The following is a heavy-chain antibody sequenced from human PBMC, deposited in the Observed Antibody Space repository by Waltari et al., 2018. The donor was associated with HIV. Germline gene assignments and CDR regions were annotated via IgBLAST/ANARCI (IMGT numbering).Heavy chain of an antibody. J-gene: IGHJ4*02. CDR2: IYSGGST. CDR3: ATPAYSSTRVGFDY. D-gene: IGHD6-19*01. CDR1: GFPAGSNY. V-gene: IGHV3-66*01. Sequence: EVQLVESGGGLVQPGGSLRLSCAASGFPAGSNYIGWVRPAPGKGLEWVSVIYSGGSTYYADSVKGRFTISRDNSKNTLYLQMNSLRAEDTAVYYCATPAYSSTRVGFDYWGQGTLVTVSS.